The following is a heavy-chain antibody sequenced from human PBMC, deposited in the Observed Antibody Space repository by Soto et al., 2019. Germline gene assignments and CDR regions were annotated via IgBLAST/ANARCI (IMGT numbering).Heavy chain of an antibody. CDR3: ATALNWYRYGDYDVVDVY. V-gene: IGHV3-13*01. Sequence: GGALRLSCAASGFTFSSYNSHWVRQATGKGVGRGAAIGTAGDTYYPGSVKGRFTISRENATISLYLQMNSLRAEDTAVYYCATALNWYRYGDYDVVDVYWGQGTLVTVSS. CDR1: GFTFSSYN. D-gene: IGHD4-17*01. CDR2: IGTAGDT. J-gene: IGHJ4*02.